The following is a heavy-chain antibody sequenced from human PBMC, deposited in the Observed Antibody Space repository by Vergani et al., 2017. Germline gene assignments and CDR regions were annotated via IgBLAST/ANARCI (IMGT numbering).Heavy chain of an antibody. CDR3: AKDPGYSSSFPNWFDP. CDR1: GFTFSSYG. CDR2: IRYDGSNK. D-gene: IGHD6-13*01. V-gene: IGHV3-30*02. Sequence: QVQLVESGGGVVQPGGSLRLSCAASGFTFSSYGMHWVRQAPGKGLEWVAFIRYDGSNKYYADSVKGRFTISRDNSKNTLYLRMNSLRAEDTAVYYCAKDPGYSSSFPNWFDPWGQGTLVTVSS. J-gene: IGHJ5*02.